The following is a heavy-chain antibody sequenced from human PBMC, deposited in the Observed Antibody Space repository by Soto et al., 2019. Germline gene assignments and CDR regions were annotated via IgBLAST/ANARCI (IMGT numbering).Heavy chain of an antibody. CDR2: INAGNGNT. V-gene: IGHV1-3*01. Sequence: QVQLVQSGAEVKKPGASVKVSCKASGYTFTSYAMHWVRQAPGQRLEWMGWINAGNGNTKYSQKFQGRVTITRDTSASTAYMELSSLRSEDTAVYYCARDHRQWLVLGFPDLWGRGTLVTVSS. CDR1: GYTFTSYA. CDR3: ARDHRQWLVLGFPDL. J-gene: IGHJ2*01. D-gene: IGHD6-19*01.